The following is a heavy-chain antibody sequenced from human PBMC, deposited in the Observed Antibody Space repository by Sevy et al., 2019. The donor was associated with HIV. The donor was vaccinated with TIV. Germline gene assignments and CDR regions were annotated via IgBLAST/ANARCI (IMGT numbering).Heavy chain of an antibody. V-gene: IGHV1-24*01. CDR3: ATDIVVGRDY. Sequence: ASVKDSCKVSGHTLSELSMHWVRQAPGKGLEWMGGFDEDGETLYAQKFQGRVTMTDDTSTDTAYMELSSLRSDDTAVYYCATDIVVGRDYWGQGTLVTVSS. CDR1: GHTLSELS. CDR2: FDEDGET. J-gene: IGHJ4*02. D-gene: IGHD2-2*01.